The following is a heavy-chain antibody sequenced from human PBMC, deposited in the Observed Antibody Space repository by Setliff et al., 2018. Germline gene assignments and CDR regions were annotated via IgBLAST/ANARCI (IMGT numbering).Heavy chain of an antibody. V-gene: IGHV3-7*01. Sequence: GGSLRLSCVASGFAISSCWMSWVRQAPGKGLEWVANVNPDGSGKYYVDSVKGRFTISRDNAKNSLYLQMDSLRVEDTAVYYCVRDWASGDDHWGRGTLVTVSS. CDR3: VRDWASGDDH. CDR2: VNPDGSGK. D-gene: IGHD3-10*01. J-gene: IGHJ4*02. CDR1: GFAISSCW.